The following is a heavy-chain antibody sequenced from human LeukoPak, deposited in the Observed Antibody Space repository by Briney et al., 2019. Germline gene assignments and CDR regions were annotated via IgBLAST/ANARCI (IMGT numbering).Heavy chain of an antibody. CDR3: AKEPREYCSSTSCPNWFDS. V-gene: IGHV3-33*06. CDR2: IWYDGSNK. J-gene: IGHJ5*01. CDR1: GFTFSSYG. Sequence: GGSLRLSCAASGFTFSSYGMHWVRQAPGKGLEWVAVIWYDGSNKYYADSVKGRFTISRDNSKNTLFLQMNSLRAEDTAVYYCAKEPREYCSSTSCPNWFDSWGQGTLVTVSS. D-gene: IGHD2-2*01.